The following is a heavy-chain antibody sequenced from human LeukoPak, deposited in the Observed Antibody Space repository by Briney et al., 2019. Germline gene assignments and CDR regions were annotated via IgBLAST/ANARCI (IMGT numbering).Heavy chain of an antibody. Sequence: GESLKISCKGSGYSFTSYWIGWVRQMPGKGLEWMGIIYPGDSDPRYSPSFQGQVTISADKSISTAYLQWSSLKASDTAMYYCARLLGYCSSGSCYPRDYWGQGTLVTVSS. CDR1: GYSFTSYW. CDR3: ARLLGYCSSGSCYPRDY. CDR2: IYPGDSDP. J-gene: IGHJ4*02. D-gene: IGHD2-15*01. V-gene: IGHV5-51*01.